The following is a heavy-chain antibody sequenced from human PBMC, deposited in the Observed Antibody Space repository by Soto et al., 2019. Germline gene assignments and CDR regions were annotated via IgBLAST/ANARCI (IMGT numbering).Heavy chain of an antibody. CDR2: IYHGGST. Sequence: SETLSLTCTLSSASISGYYWSWIRKSAGKGLEWIGSIYHGGSTYYNPSLNSRVTLSIDMTNNHVSLILNSVTAADTAVYYCARVGPWVPYYYDSSPYTFENWFDPWGQGTLVTVSS. J-gene: IGHJ5*02. CDR1: SASISGYY. V-gene: IGHV4-4*07. D-gene: IGHD3-22*01. CDR3: ARVGPWVPYYYDSSPYTFENWFDP.